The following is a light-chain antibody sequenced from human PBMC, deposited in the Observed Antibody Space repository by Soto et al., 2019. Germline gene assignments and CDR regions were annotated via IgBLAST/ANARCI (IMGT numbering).Light chain of an antibody. V-gene: IGKV1-39*01. Sequence: QLTQAPSLLSASVGDRVTITCRASPSIGSYLNWYQHKPGEAPKLLIFAADTLKSGVPSRFSGSGSNKEFTLTITSLQPEDFATYYCQQNYDVPYTFGLGTRVEIK. CDR1: PSIGSY. J-gene: IGKJ2*01. CDR3: QQNYDVPYT. CDR2: AAD.